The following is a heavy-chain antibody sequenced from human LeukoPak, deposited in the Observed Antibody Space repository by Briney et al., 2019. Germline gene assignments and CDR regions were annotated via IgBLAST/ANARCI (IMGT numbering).Heavy chain of an antibody. J-gene: IGHJ4*02. CDR3: ARDRYSYGVDY. CDR1: GGSISSYY. Sequence: SETLSLTCTASGGSISSYYWSWIRQPPGKGLEWIGYIYYSGSTNYNPSLKSRVTISVDTSKNQFSLKLSSVTAADPAVYYCARDRYSYGVDYWGQGTLVTVSS. CDR2: IYYSGST. D-gene: IGHD5-18*01. V-gene: IGHV4-59*01.